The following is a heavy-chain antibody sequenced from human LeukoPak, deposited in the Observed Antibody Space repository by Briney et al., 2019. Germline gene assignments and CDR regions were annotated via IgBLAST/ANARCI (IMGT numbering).Heavy chain of an antibody. V-gene: IGHV1-2*02. J-gene: IGHJ4*02. Sequence: ASVRVSCKASGYTFTSYDINWVRQAPGQGLEWVGWINPNSGGTNYAQKFQGRVTMTRDTSISTAYMELSRLRSDDTAVYYCARGWTRSLFDYWGQGTLVTVSS. CDR2: INPNSGGT. CDR3: ARGWTRSLFDY. D-gene: IGHD3/OR15-3a*01. CDR1: GYTFTSYD.